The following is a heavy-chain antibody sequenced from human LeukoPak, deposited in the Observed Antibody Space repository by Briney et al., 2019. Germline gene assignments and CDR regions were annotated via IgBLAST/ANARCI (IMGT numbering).Heavy chain of an antibody. J-gene: IGHJ4*02. D-gene: IGHD5-12*01. CDR3: AVASVATITDDFDY. V-gene: IGHV1-24*01. CDR2: FDPEDGET. Sequence: ASVKVSCKVSGYTLTELSMHWVRQAPGIGLEWMGGFDPEDGETIYAQKFQGRVTMTEDTSTDTAYMELSSLRSEDTAVYYCAVASVATITDDFDYWGQGTLVTVSS. CDR1: GYTLTELS.